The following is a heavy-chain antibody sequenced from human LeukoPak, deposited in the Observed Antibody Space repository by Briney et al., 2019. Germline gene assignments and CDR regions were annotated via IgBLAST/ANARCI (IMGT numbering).Heavy chain of an antibody. J-gene: IGHJ4*02. D-gene: IGHD6-13*01. CDR1: GFTFSSYG. V-gene: IGHV3-30*18. CDR3: AKDREAAASR. CDR2: ISYDGSNK. Sequence: PGGSLRLSCAASGFTFSSYGMHWVRQAPGKGLEWVAVISYDGSNKYYADSVKGRFTISRDNSKNTLYLQMNSLRAEDTAVYYCAKDREAAASRWGQGTLVTVSS.